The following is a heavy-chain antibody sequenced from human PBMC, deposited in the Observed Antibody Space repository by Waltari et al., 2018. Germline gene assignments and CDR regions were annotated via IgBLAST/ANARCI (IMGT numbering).Heavy chain of an antibody. CDR1: GGTFSSYT. V-gene: IGHV1-69*08. CDR2: ISPSLGIA. CDR3: ARDTYSSSWWGYYFDY. Sequence: QVQLVQSGAEVKKPGSSVKVSCKASGGTFSSYTISWVRQAPGQGLEWMGRISPSLGIANYAQKFQGRVTMTADKATSTAYMELSSLRSEDTAVYYCARDTYSSSWWGYYFDYWGQGTLVTVSS. D-gene: IGHD6-13*01. J-gene: IGHJ4*02.